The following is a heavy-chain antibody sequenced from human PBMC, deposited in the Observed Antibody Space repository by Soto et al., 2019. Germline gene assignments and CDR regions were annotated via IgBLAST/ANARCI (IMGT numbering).Heavy chain of an antibody. J-gene: IGHJ6*02. CDR3: ARVGRDGYNEYYYYYGMDV. CDR1: GGTFSSYA. D-gene: IGHD5-12*01. CDR2: IIPIFGTE. V-gene: IGHV1-69*13. Sequence: ASVKVSCKASGGTFSSYAISWVRQAPGQGLEWMGGIIPIFGTENYAQKFQGRVTITADESTSTAYMELSSLRSEDTAVYYCARVGRDGYNEYYYYYGMDVWGQGTTVTVSS.